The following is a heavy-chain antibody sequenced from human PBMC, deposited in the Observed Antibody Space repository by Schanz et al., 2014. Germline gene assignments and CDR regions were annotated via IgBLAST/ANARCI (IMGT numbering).Heavy chain of an antibody. CDR2: IKSNTDGGTT. CDR1: GFSFSDYW. CDR3: TSMATIPRNWFDP. D-gene: IGHD2-2*02. V-gene: IGHV3-15*01. J-gene: IGHJ5*02. Sequence: EVQLVESEGGLVQPGGSLRLSCEGSGFSFSDYWMGWVRQAPGKGLEWVGRIKSNTDGGTTDYATPVKGRFTISRDDSKNTLYLQMNSLKSEDTAVYYCTSMATIPRNWFDPWGQGTLVTVSS.